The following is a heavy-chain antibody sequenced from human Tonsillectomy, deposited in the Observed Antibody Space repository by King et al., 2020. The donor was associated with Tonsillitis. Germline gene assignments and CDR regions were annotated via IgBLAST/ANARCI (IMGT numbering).Heavy chain of an antibody. CDR2: ISSSGSTI. Sequence: VQLVESGGGLVKPGGALRLSCAASGFTFSDYYMSWIRQAPGKGLEWVSYISSSGSTIYYADSVKGRFTISRDNAKNSLYLQMNSLRAEDTAVYYCARERITMIVVVNDAFDIWGQGTMVTVSS. CDR3: ARERITMIVVVNDAFDI. V-gene: IGHV3-11*01. J-gene: IGHJ3*02. D-gene: IGHD3-22*01. CDR1: GFTFSDYY.